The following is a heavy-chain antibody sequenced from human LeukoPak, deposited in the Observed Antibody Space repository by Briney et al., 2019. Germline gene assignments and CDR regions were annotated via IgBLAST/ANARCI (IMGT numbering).Heavy chain of an antibody. J-gene: IGHJ3*02. CDR1: GFTFSSYS. Sequence: PGGSLRLSCAASGFTFSSYSMNWVRQAPGKGLEWVSSISSSSSFIYYADSVKGRFTISRDNAKNSLYLQMNSLRAEDTAVYYCAREPQGGSGAFDIWGQGTMVTVSS. CDR3: AREPQGGSGAFDI. CDR2: ISSSSSFI. V-gene: IGHV3-21*01.